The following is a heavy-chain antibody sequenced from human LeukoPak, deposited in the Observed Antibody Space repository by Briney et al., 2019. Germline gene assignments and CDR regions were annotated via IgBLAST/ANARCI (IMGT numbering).Heavy chain of an antibody. D-gene: IGHD3-3*01. V-gene: IGHV3-30*02. J-gene: IGHJ6*03. Sequence: GGSLRLSCAASGFTFSSYGMHWVRQAPGKGLEWVAFIWYDGSNKYYADSVKGRFTISRDNSKNTLYLQMNSLRAEDTAVYYCAKDRFEGYYYMDVWGKGTTVTVSS. CDR2: IWYDGSNK. CDR3: AKDRFEGYYYMDV. CDR1: GFTFSSYG.